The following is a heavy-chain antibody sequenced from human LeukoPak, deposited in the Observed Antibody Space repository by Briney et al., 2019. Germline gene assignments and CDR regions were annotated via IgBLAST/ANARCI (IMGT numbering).Heavy chain of an antibody. Sequence: PSETLSLTCTVSGYSISSGYYWGWIRQPPGKGLEWIGRIYTSGSTNYNPSLKSRVTISVDTSKNQFSLKLSSVTAADTAVYYCARQAVAGRTFDYWGQGTLVTVSS. CDR1: GYSISSGYY. J-gene: IGHJ4*02. CDR2: IYTSGST. CDR3: ARQAVAGRTFDY. V-gene: IGHV4-38-2*02. D-gene: IGHD6-19*01.